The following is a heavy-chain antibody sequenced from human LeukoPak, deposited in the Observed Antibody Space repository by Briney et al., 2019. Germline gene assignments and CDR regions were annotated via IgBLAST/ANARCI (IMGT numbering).Heavy chain of an antibody. D-gene: IGHD1-26*01. J-gene: IGHJ4*02. CDR2: IYSGGRT. Sequence: PGGSLRLSCAVSGFTVSNNYMNWVRQAPGKGLEWVSIIYSGGRTYYADSAKGRFTISRDIFKNTVYLQMNSLRAEDTAVYYCAREGATMAFDYWGQGTLVTVSS. V-gene: IGHV3-53*01. CDR1: GFTVSNNY. CDR3: AREGATMAFDY.